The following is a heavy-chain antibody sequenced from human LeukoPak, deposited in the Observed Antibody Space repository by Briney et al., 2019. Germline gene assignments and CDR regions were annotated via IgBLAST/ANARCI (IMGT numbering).Heavy chain of an antibody. V-gene: IGHV4-34*01. D-gene: IGHD6-13*01. CDR3: AREEAGYSSSWYFGRSRAFDI. J-gene: IGHJ3*02. Sequence: TSETLSLTCAVYGGSFSGYYWSWIRQPPGKGLEWIGEINHSGSTDYNPSLKSRVTISVDTSKNQFSLKLSSVTAADTAVYYCAREEAGYSSSWYFGRSRAFDIWGQGTMVTVSS. CDR2: INHSGST. CDR1: GGSFSGYY.